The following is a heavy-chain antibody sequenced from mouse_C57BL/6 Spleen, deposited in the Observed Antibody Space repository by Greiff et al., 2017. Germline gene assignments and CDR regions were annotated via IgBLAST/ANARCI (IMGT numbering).Heavy chain of an antibody. CDR1: GYAFSSYW. D-gene: IGHD1-1*01. CDR3: ARDYYGSSYFDY. V-gene: IGHV1-80*01. CDR2: IYPGDGDT. Sequence: VQLQESGAELVKPGASVKISCKASGYAFSSYWLNWVKQRPGKGLEWIGQIYPGDGDTNYNVKFKGKATLTADKSSSTAYMQLSSLTSEDSAVYFCARDYYGSSYFDYWGQGTTLTVSS. J-gene: IGHJ2*01.